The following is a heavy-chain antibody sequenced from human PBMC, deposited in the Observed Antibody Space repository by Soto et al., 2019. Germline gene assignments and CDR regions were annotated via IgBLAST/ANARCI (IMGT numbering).Heavy chain of an antibody. V-gene: IGHV1-3*01. CDR1: GYTFTSYA. D-gene: IGHD2-15*01. J-gene: IGHJ4*02. Sequence: QVQLVQSGAEVKKPGASVKVSCKASGYTFTSYAMHWVRQAPGQRLEWMGWINAGNGNTKYSQKFQGRVTITRDTSASTAYMELSSLGSEDTAVYYCARGWGSGGQYFDYWGQGTLVTVSS. CDR3: ARGWGSGGQYFDY. CDR2: INAGNGNT.